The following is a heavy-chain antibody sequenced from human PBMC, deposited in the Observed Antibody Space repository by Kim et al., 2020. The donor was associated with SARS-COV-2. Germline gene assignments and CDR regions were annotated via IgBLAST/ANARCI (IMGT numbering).Heavy chain of an antibody. V-gene: IGHV4-59*01. CDR3: ARARRRGITIFGVVDAFDI. Sequence: SRVTISVATSKNQFSLKLSSVTAADTAVYYCARARRRGITIFGVVDAFDIWGQGTMVTVSS. J-gene: IGHJ3*02. D-gene: IGHD3-3*01.